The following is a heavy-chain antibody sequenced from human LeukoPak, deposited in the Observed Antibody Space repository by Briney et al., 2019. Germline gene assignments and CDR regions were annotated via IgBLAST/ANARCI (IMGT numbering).Heavy chain of an antibody. CDR3: ASRMYSSSSRLNFDY. CDR2: IYYSGST. Sequence: PSETLSLTCTVSGGSISSSRYYWGWLRQPPGKGLEWIGSIYYSGSTYYNPSIKSRVTISVDTSKNQFSLKLSSVTAADTAVYYCASRMYSSSSRLNFDYWGQGTLVTVSS. V-gene: IGHV4-39*01. J-gene: IGHJ4*02. D-gene: IGHD6-6*01. CDR1: GGSISSSRYY.